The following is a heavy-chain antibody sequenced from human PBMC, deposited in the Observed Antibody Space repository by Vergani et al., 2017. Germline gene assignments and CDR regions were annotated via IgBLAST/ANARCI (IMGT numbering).Heavy chain of an antibody. D-gene: IGHD3-9*01. Sequence: QVQVVQSGAEVKKSGASVKVSCKTSGYTFSNYYMHWVRQAPGQGLEWMGIINPSGGHTNYGQKFQGRVTMTRDTSTSTVYMELSGRRSEDTAIYYCARWYYCILTGYRYWGQGTLVTVSA. CDR2: INPSGGHT. J-gene: IGHJ4*02. V-gene: IGHV1-46*03. CDR3: ARWYYCILTGYRY. CDR1: GYTFSNYY.